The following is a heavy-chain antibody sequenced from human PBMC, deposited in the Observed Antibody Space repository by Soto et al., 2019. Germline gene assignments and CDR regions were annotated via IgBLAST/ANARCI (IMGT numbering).Heavy chain of an antibody. CDR2: IYRGDAT. Sequence: GGSLRLSCAVSGFSVSDNYMSWVRQAPGKGLEWVSVIYRGDATHYADSVKGRFTISRDNSKNTVYLQMNSLRAEDTAVYYCARDRSDSSRADSFDIWGQGTMVTVSS. D-gene: IGHD6-25*01. CDR3: ARDRSDSSRADSFDI. CDR1: GFSVSDNY. V-gene: IGHV3-53*01. J-gene: IGHJ3*02.